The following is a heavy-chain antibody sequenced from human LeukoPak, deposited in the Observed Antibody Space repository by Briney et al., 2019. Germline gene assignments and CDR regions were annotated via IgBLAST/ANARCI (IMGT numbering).Heavy chain of an antibody. J-gene: IGHJ5*02. Sequence: GGSLRLSCAASGFTFSSYSMNWVSQAPGKGLEWVSSISSSSSYIYYADSVKGRFTISRDNAKNSLYLQMNSLRAEDTAVYYCARDSYSSSWTRWFDPWGQGTLVTVSS. CDR3: ARDSYSSSWTRWFDP. D-gene: IGHD6-13*01. CDR1: GFTFSSYS. CDR2: ISSSSSYI. V-gene: IGHV3-21*01.